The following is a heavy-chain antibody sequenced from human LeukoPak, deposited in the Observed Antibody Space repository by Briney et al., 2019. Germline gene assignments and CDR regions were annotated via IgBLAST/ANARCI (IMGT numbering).Heavy chain of an antibody. J-gene: IGHJ4*02. CDR1: GFTFSDYY. CDR3: ARDGVEYCSGDSCDGY. Sequence: TGGSLRLSCAASGFTFSDYYMSWIRQAPGKGLEWVSYISSSSSYTNYADSVKGRFTISRDNAKNSLYLQMNSLRAEDTAVYYCARDGVEYCSGDSCDGYWGQGTLVTVSS. D-gene: IGHD2-15*01. V-gene: IGHV3-11*06. CDR2: ISSSSSYT.